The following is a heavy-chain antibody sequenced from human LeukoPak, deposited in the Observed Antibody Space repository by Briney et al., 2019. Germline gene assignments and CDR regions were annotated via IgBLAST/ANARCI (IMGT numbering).Heavy chain of an antibody. V-gene: IGHV1-69*02. J-gene: IGHJ6*03. D-gene: IGHD2-2*01. CDR2: IIPILGIA. Sequence: SVKVSCKASGGTFSSYTISWGRQAPGQGLEWMGRIIPILGIANYAQKFQGRVTITADKTTSTVYMELSSLRSEDTAVYYCARGHCSSTSCYGRGYYYYMDVWGKGTTVTVSS. CDR1: GGTFSSYT. CDR3: ARGHCSSTSCYGRGYYYYMDV.